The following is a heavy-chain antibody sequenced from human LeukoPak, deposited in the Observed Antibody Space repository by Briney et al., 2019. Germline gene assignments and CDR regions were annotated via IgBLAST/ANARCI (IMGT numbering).Heavy chain of an antibody. Sequence: GESPKTSLKGPGYRFPSYWIGLVRQMPGKGLEWRGIIYHGYSDTRFRPSFQGQAPNPPHKSIKAPYLQCSSLKASDTAMYYCARLVVVTPDHYMDGWGKGTTVTVSS. CDR2: IYHGYSDT. D-gene: IGHD3-22*01. V-gene: IGHV5-51*01. CDR3: ARLVVVTPDHYMDG. J-gene: IGHJ6*03. CDR1: GYRFPSYW.